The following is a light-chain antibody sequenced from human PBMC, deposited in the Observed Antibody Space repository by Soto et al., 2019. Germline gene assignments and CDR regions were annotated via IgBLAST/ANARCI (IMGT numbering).Light chain of an antibody. CDR3: QQYNSYST. J-gene: IGKJ1*01. V-gene: IGKV1-5*03. Sequence: DIQMTQSPSTLSASVGDGVTITCRASQGISTWLAWYQQKPGKAPKLLIYRASSLESGVPSRFSGSGSGTEFTLTISSLQPDDFATYYCQQYNSYSTFGQGTKVDIK. CDR1: QGISTW. CDR2: RAS.